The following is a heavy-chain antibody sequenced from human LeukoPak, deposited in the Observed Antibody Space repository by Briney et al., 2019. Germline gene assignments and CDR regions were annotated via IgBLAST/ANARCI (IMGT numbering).Heavy chain of an antibody. Sequence: SGTLSLTCAVSGGSISRSNWWSWVRQPPGKGLEWIGEIYHSGSTNYNPSLKSRVTISVDKSKNQFSLKLSSVTAADTAVYYCARIKHGDYAYYYMDVWGKGTTVTVSS. V-gene: IGHV4-4*02. CDR2: IYHSGST. CDR3: ARIKHGDYAYYYMDV. J-gene: IGHJ6*03. D-gene: IGHD4-17*01. CDR1: GGSISRSNW.